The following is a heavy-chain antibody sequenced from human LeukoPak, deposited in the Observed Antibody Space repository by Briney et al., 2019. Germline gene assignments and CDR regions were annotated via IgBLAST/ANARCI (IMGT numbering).Heavy chain of an antibody. V-gene: IGHV1-8*01. CDR1: GYTFTSYD. Sequence: GASVKVSCKASGYTFTSYDINWVRQATGQGLEWMGWMNPNSGNTGYAQKFQGRVTMTRNTSISTAYMELSGLRSEDTAVYYCASGGTHTELFDYWGQGTLVTVSS. J-gene: IGHJ4*02. D-gene: IGHD1-7*01. CDR3: ASGGTHTELFDY. CDR2: MNPNSGNT.